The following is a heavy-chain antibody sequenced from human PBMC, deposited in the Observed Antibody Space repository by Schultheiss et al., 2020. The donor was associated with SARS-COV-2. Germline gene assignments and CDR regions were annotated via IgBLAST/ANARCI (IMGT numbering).Heavy chain of an antibody. J-gene: IGHJ6*02. Sequence: GGSLRLSCAASGFTFDDYAMHWVRQAPGKGLEWVSGISWNSGSTYYADSVKGRFTISRDNSKNTLYLQMNSLRAEDTAVYYCARGNIVVVPAAIVFGGMDVWGQGTTVTVSS. D-gene: IGHD2-2*01. CDR2: ISWNSGST. CDR3: ARGNIVVVPAAIVFGGMDV. CDR1: GFTFDDYA. V-gene: IGHV3-20*04.